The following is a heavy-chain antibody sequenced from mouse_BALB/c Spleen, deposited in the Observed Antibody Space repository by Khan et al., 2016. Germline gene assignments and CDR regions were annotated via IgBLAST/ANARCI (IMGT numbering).Heavy chain of an antibody. J-gene: IGHJ2*01. CDR2: IFPGDDFP. CDR1: GYTFTSYD. V-gene: IGHV1S50*01. CDR3: ARETVVSPYYFDY. Sequence: QVQLKQSGAELVQPGASVKLSCKTSGYTFTSYDINWVRQRPEQGLEWIGWIFPGDDFPRYNEKFKGKATLTTDKSSSTAYMQLSRLQSEDYAVYFCARETVVSPYYFDYWGQGTTLTVSS. D-gene: IGHD1-1*01.